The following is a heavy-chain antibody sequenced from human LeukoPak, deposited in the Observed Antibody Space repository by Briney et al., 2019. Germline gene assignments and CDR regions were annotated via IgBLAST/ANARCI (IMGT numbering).Heavy chain of an antibody. CDR1: GDSISSGTYY. CDR3: SIGDYDYLSGTYSFDL. Sequence: SETLSLTCTVSGDSISSGTYYWTWIRQPAGVGLEWIVRMAVNGRTNYNPSLKSRITISVNTSQYQFYLSLISVTAADSYFYCWSIGDYDYLSGTYSFDLWGQGIRVTVSS. J-gene: IGHJ5*02. V-gene: IGHV4-61*02. D-gene: IGHD3-16*01. CDR2: MAVNGRT.